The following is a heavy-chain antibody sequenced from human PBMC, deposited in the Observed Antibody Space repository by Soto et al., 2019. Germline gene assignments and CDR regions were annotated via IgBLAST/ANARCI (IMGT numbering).Heavy chain of an antibody. Sequence: QVQLVESGGGLVKPGGSLRLSCAASGFTFSDYYMSWIPQPPGKGRGWVYYISSSGSTIYYEDSVKGRFTISRDNAKNSLYLQMNSLRAEDTAVYYCARISAMVRGVIIKGIGYWGQGTLVTVSS. CDR2: ISSSGSTI. V-gene: IGHV3-11*01. CDR3: ARISAMVRGVIIKGIGY. D-gene: IGHD3-10*01. CDR1: GFTFSDYY. J-gene: IGHJ4*02.